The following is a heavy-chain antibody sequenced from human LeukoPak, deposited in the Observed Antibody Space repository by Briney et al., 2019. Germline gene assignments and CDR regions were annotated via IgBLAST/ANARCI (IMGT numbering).Heavy chain of an antibody. CDR2: ISYDGSNK. CDR3: ASLWELLNAFDI. D-gene: IGHD1-26*01. J-gene: IGHJ3*02. CDR1: GFTFITYA. V-gene: IGHV3-30-3*01. Sequence: WGSLRLSCAASGFTFITYAMHWVRQAPGKGLEWVAVISYDGSNKYYADSVKGRFSISRDNSKNKLYLQMNSLRAEDTAVYYCASLWELLNAFDIWGQGTMVTVSS.